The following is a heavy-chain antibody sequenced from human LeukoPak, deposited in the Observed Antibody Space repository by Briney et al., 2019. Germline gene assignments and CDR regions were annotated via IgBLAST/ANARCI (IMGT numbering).Heavy chain of an antibody. CDR2: IIPIFGTA. J-gene: IGHJ5*02. CDR3: ARDDYGNNWFDP. D-gene: IGHD4-17*01. CDR1: GGTFSSYA. V-gene: IGHV1-69*05. Sequence: SVKVSCKASGGTFSSYAISWVRQAPGQGLEWMGRIIPIFGTANYAQKFQGRVTISTDESTSTAYMELNSLRSEDTAVYYCARDDYGNNWFDPWGQGNLVTVSS.